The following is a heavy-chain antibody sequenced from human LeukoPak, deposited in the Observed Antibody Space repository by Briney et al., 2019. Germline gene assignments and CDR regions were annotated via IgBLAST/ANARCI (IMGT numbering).Heavy chain of an antibody. CDR1: GFTVSSSF. CDR3: AREVISTPSYFDY. J-gene: IGHJ4*02. Sequence: GGSLRLSCAASGFTVSSSFIYWVRRAPGKGLEWVSFIHSDDKTYYADSVKGRFTMSRDSSKNTLYLQMNSLGADDTAVYYCAREVISTPSYFDYWGQGILVTVSS. D-gene: IGHD2-2*01. V-gene: IGHV3-53*01. CDR2: IHSDDKT.